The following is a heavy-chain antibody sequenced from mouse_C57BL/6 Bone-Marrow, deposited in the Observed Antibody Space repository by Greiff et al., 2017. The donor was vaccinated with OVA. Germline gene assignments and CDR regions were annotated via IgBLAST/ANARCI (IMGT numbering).Heavy chain of an antibody. CDR1: GFTFSDYG. V-gene: IGHV5-15*01. CDR3: ERHDWFYAMDY. CDR2: ISTLAYSI. J-gene: IGHJ4*01. D-gene: IGHD2-13*01. Sequence: EVKLQESGGGLVQPGGSLKLSCAASGFTFSDYGMAWVRQAPRKGPEWVAFISTLAYSIYYADTVTGRFTISRENAKNALYLEMSSLRSENTAMYYCERHDWFYAMDYWGQGTSVTVSS.